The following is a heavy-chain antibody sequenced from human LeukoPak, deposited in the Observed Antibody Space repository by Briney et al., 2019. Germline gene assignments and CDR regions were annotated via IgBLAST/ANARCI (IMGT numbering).Heavy chain of an antibody. V-gene: IGHV4-4*07. CDR2: IYTSGST. D-gene: IGHD2-15*01. Sequence: SETLSLTCTVSGGSISSYYWSWIRQPAGKGLEWIGRIYTSGSTNYNPSLKSRVTMSVDTSKNQFSLKLSSVTAADTAVYYCVTEDCSGGSCGKNWFDPWGQGTLVTVSS. CDR1: GGSISSYY. CDR3: VTEDCSGGSCGKNWFDP. J-gene: IGHJ5*02.